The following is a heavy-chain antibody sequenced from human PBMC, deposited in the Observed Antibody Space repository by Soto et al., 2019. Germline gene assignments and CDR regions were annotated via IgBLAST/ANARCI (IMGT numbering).Heavy chain of an antibody. J-gene: IGHJ6*03. CDR1: GGSFSGYY. V-gene: IGHV4-34*01. Sequence: PSETLSLTCAVYGGSFSGYYWSWIRQPPGRGLEWIGEINHSGSTNYNPSLKSRVTISVDTSKNQFSLKLGSVTAADTAVYYCVPYGSGSYSKDYYYYMDVWGKGTTVNVSS. CDR2: INHSGST. CDR3: VPYGSGSYSKDYYYYMDV. D-gene: IGHD3-10*01.